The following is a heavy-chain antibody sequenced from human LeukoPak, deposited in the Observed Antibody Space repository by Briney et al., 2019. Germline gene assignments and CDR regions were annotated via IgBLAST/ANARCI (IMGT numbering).Heavy chain of an antibody. CDR3: ARALLLWFGEPRSGAFDI. CDR2: ISSSSSYI. Sequence: SGGSLRLSCAASGFTSSSYSMNWVRQAPGKGLEWVSSISSSSSYIYYADSVKGRFTISRDNAKNSLYLQMNSLRAEDTAVYYCARALLLWFGEPRSGAFDIWGQGTMVTVSS. CDR1: GFTSSSYS. V-gene: IGHV3-21*01. D-gene: IGHD3-10*01. J-gene: IGHJ3*02.